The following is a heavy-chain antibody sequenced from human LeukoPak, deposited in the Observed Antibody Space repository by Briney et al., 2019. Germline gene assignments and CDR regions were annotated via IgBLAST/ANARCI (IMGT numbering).Heavy chain of an antibody. CDR1: GFTFNNYA. J-gene: IGHJ4*02. D-gene: IGHD6-19*01. V-gene: IGHV3-23*01. Sequence: GGSLRLSCAASGFTFNNYAMSWVRQAPGKGLEWVSTIEGTGGGTHYSDSVKGRFIISRDNSKNTLYLQMNSLRAEDTAVYYCAKAGIAVPATPEYCGQGTQVTVSS. CDR2: IEGTGGGT. CDR3: AKAGIAVPATPEY.